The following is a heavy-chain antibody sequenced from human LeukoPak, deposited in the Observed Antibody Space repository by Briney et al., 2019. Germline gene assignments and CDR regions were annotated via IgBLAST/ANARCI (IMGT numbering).Heavy chain of an antibody. Sequence: GGSLRLSCAASGFTFSSYAMSWVRQAPGKGLEWVSAIGGSGGSTYYADSVKGRFTISRDNAKNSLYLQMNSLRAEDTAVYYCARDSVVVVPAAISRRNWFDPWGQGTLVTVSS. D-gene: IGHD2-2*01. CDR2: IGGSGGST. V-gene: IGHV3-23*01. CDR3: ARDSVVVVPAAISRRNWFDP. CDR1: GFTFSSYA. J-gene: IGHJ5*02.